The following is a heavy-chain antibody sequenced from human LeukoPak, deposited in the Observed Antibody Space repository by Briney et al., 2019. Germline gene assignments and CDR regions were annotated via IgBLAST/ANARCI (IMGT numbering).Heavy chain of an antibody. CDR1: GYTFTTYY. V-gene: IGHV1-46*01. D-gene: IGHD4-17*01. Sequence: ASVKVSCTASGYTFTTYYIHWVRQAPGQGLEWMGIINPSGDSTTYAQKFQGRVTMTRDTSTRTVYMELSSLRSDDTAVYYCARENDYGNNWFDPWGQGTLVTVSS. J-gene: IGHJ5*02. CDR3: ARENDYGNNWFDP. CDR2: INPSGDST.